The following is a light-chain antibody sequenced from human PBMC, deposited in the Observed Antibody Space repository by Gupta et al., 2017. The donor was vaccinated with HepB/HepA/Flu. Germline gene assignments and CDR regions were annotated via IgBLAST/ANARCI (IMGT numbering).Light chain of an antibody. CDR1: QSINSY. CDR2: AVS. J-gene: IGKJ2*04. V-gene: IGKV1-39*01. Sequence: DIQMTQSPSSLSASVGDRVSITCRASQSINSYVNWYQQKPGKAPKLLIYAVSSLQSGVPSRFSGSGSGTDFTLTISSVQPEDFATHYCQESFRPPQMCSFGQGTKLEIK. CDR3: QESFRPPQMCS.